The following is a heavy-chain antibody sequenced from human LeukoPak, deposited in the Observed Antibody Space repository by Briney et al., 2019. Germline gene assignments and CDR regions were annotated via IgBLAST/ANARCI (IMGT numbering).Heavy chain of an antibody. CDR1: GFTFSSYA. V-gene: IGHV3-30*04. Sequence: GRSLRLSCAASGFTFSSYAMHWVRQAPGKGLEWVAVISYDGSNKYYAGSVKGRFTISRDNSKNTLYLQMNSLRAEDTAVYYCARWFGAAAGGYYFDYWGQGTLVTVSS. CDR3: ARWFGAAAGGYYFDY. D-gene: IGHD6-13*01. CDR2: ISYDGSNK. J-gene: IGHJ4*02.